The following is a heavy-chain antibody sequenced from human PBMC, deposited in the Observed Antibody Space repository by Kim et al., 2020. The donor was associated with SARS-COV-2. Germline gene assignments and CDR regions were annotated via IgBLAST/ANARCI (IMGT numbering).Heavy chain of an antibody. CDR3: AREAAAAGKRGFTADY. J-gene: IGHJ4*02. V-gene: IGHV1-46*01. D-gene: IGHD6-13*01. CDR2: INPSGGST. CDR1: GYTFTSYY. Sequence: ASVKVSCKASGYTFTSYYMHWVRQAPGQGLEWMGIINPSGGSTSYAQKFQGRVTMTRDTSTSTVYMELSSLRSEDTAVYYCAREAAAAGKRGFTADYWGQGTLVTVSS.